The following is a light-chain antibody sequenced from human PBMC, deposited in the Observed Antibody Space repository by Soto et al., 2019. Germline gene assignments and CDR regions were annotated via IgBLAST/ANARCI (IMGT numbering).Light chain of an antibody. CDR1: SSDVGGYNF. Sequence: QSVLTQPRSVSGSPGQSVTISCTGTSSDVGGYNFVSWYQQHPGKAPQLIIYDVTQRPSGVPDRFSGSKSGNTASLSISGLQAEDEADYYCCAHSGSYTFVFGTGTKVTVL. V-gene: IGLV2-11*01. J-gene: IGLJ1*01. CDR3: CAHSGSYTFV. CDR2: DVT.